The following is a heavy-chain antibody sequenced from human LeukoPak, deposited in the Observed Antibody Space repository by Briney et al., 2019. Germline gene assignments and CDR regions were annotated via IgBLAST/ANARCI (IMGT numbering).Heavy chain of an antibody. CDR1: GFTFDDFV. J-gene: IGHJ1*01. Sequence: GGSLRLSCAVFGFTFDDFVMHWVRQAPGKGLEWVAGISQGSDNLEYADSVKGRFTISRDNSKNTLYLQMNSLRAEDTGVYYCAINMVTQGEYLQHWGQGTLVPVSS. D-gene: IGHD2-21*02. V-gene: IGHV3-9*01. CDR3: AINMVTQGEYLQH. CDR2: ISQGSDNL.